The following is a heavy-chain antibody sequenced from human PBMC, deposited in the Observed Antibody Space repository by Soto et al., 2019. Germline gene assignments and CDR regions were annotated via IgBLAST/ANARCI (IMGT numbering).Heavy chain of an antibody. D-gene: IGHD3-10*01. J-gene: IGHJ6*02. Sequence: EVQLVESGGGLVQPGRSLRLSCAASGFTFDDYAMHWVRQAPGKGLEWVSVISWKSAAIGYADSVEGRFTISRDNAGNSLYLQMNGLGIEDTALYYCAKDQSTGSGSPPYYDGMDVWGQGTTVTVSS. CDR2: ISWKSAAI. CDR1: GFTFDDYA. V-gene: IGHV3-9*01. CDR3: AKDQSTGSGSPPYYDGMDV.